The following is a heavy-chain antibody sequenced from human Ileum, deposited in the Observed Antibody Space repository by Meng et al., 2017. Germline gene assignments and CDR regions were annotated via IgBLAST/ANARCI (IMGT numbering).Heavy chain of an antibody. CDR2: IYYRGTT. D-gene: IGHD4-17*01. Sequence: QLQLQVSGPGLLEPSETLSLTCVVSSGSLTSSGSYWGWVRQSPGKGLVWIATIYYRGTTYYNPSLKSRVTISIDTSKSQVSLEMASVVAADSGLFYCARGTDYGDSYYFDFWGPGFLVTVSS. V-gene: IGHV4-39*02. J-gene: IGHJ4*01. CDR1: SGSLTSSGSY. CDR3: ARGTDYGDSYYFDF.